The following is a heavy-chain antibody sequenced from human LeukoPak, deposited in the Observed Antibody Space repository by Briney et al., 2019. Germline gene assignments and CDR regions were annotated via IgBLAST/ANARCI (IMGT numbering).Heavy chain of an antibody. CDR3: ARRGDGYKHEYYFDY. CDR1: GYSFTSYW. CDR2: IYPGDSDI. V-gene: IGHV5-51*01. D-gene: IGHD5-24*01. J-gene: IGHJ4*02. Sequence: GEPLKISCKGSGYSFTSYWIGWVRQMPGKGLEWMGIIYPGDSDIRYSPSFQGQVTISADKSISTAYLQWSSLKASDTALYYCARRGDGYKHEYYFDYWGQGTLVTVSS.